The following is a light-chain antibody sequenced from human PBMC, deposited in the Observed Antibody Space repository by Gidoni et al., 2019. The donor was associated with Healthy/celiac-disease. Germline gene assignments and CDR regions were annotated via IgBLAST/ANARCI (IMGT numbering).Light chain of an antibody. J-gene: IGLJ2*01. V-gene: IGLV1-40*01. Sequence: QSVLTQPPSASGPPGQRVTLSCTGSSSNIGAGYAVHWYQQLPGTAPKLLIYGNSNRPSGVPDRFSGSKSGTSASLAITGLQAEDEADYYCQSYDSSLSASVVFGGGTKLTVL. CDR2: GNS. CDR3: QSYDSSLSASVV. CDR1: SSNIGAGYA.